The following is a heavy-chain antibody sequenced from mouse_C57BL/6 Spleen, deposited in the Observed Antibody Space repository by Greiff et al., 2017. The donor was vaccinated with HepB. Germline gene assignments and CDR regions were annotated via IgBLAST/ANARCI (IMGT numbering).Heavy chain of an antibody. CDR1: GYAFSSYW. Sequence: VKLQESGAELVKPGASVKISCKASGYAFSSYWMNWVKQRPGKGLEWIGQIYPGDGDTNYNGKFKGKATLTADKSSSTAYMQLSSLTSEDSAVYFCARPSNSYAMDYWGQGTSVTVSS. V-gene: IGHV1-80*01. CDR2: IYPGDGDT. D-gene: IGHD2-5*01. CDR3: ARPSNSYAMDY. J-gene: IGHJ4*01.